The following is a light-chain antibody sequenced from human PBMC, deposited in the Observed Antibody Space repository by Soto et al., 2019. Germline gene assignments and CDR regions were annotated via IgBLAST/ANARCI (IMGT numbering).Light chain of an antibody. CDR1: QGLTSW. CDR3: QQYNSYSWT. CDR2: DAS. Sequence: IQMPQSHSPLSASVGDRFPTTCRASQGLTSWLAWYQPKPGKAPKLLIYDASTLESGVPSRFSGSRSGTEVNLTISSLQPDEWATDYCQQYNSYSWTVGQGPKGDIK. J-gene: IGKJ1*01. V-gene: IGKV1-5*01.